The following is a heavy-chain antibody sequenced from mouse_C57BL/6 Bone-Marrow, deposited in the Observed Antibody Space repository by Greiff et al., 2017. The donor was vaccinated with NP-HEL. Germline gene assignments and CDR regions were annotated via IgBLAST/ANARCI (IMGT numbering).Heavy chain of an antibody. D-gene: IGHD1-1*01. J-gene: IGHJ4*01. CDR1: GFSLSTFGMG. CDR3: ARIAEEITTVVATENYAMDY. CDR2: IWWDDDK. V-gene: IGHV8-8*01. Sequence: QVTLKESGPGILQPSQTLSLTCSFSGFSLSTFGMGVGWIRQPSGKGLEWLAHIWWDDDKYYNPALKSRLTISKDTSKNQVFLKIAKVDTADTATYYCARIAEEITTVVATENYAMDYWGQGTSVTVSS.